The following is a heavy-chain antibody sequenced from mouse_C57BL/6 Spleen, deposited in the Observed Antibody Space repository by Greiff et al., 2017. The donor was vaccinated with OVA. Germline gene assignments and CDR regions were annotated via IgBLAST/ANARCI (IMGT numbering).Heavy chain of an antibody. D-gene: IGHD2-1*01. J-gene: IGHJ2*01. CDR1: GYTFTSYG. CDR3: ASYGNYYYFDD. Sequence: QVHVKQSGAELVKPGASVKLSCKASGYTFTSYGMHWVKQRPGQGLEWIGKIPPNSGSTNYNEKFKSKATLTVDKSSSTAYMQLSSLTSEDSAVYYCASYGNYYYFDDWGQGTTLTVSS. CDR2: IPPNSGST. V-gene: IGHV1-64*01.